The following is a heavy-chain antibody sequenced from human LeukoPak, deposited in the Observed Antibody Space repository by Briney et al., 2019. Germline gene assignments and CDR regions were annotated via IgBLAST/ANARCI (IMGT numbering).Heavy chain of an antibody. Sequence: SETLSFTCTVSGGSISSYYWSWIRQPPGKGLEWIGYIYYSGSTNYNPSLKSRVTISVDTSKNQFSLKLSSVTAADTAVYYCARDRPTYCSSTSCYGGDDAFDIWGQGTMVTVSS. V-gene: IGHV4-59*01. CDR3: ARDRPTYCSSTSCYGGDDAFDI. J-gene: IGHJ3*02. CDR1: GGSISSYY. D-gene: IGHD2-2*01. CDR2: IYYSGST.